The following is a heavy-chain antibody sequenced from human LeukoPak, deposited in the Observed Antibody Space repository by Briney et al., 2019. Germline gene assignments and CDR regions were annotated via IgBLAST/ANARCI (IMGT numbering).Heavy chain of an antibody. CDR2: ISWNSGSI. D-gene: IGHD3-10*01. Sequence: GRSLRLSCAASGFTFDDYAMHWVRQAPGKGLEWVSGISWNSGSIGYADSVKGRFTISRDNAKNSLYLQMNSLRAEDTGLYYCAKDSARFGELATDAFDIWGQGTMVTVSS. CDR3: AKDSARFGELATDAFDI. V-gene: IGHV3-9*01. CDR1: GFTFDDYA. J-gene: IGHJ3*02.